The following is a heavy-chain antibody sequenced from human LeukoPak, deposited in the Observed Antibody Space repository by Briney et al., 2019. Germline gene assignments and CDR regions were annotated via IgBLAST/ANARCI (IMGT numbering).Heavy chain of an antibody. Sequence: SETLSLTCAVSGYSISDGYYWGWIRQPPGKGLEWIGSIYHNGSTYYNPALKSRVTISVDTSKNHFSLYLNSLTAADTAVYYCARLDPGYTAMGNWFDPWGQGTLVTVSS. CDR1: GYSISDGYY. V-gene: IGHV4-38-2*01. D-gene: IGHD5-18*01. J-gene: IGHJ5*02. CDR2: IYHNGST. CDR3: ARLDPGYTAMGNWFDP.